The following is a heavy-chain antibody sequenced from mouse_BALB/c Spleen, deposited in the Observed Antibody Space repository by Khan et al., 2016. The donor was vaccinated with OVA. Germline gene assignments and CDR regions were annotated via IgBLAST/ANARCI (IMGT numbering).Heavy chain of an antibody. D-gene: IGHD1-2*01. J-gene: IGHJ4*01. Sequence: EVELVESGGDLVKPGGSLKLSCAVSGFSFSTYGMSWVRQTFDKKLEWVVTIISGGHFTYFPDCVRGRFTISRDTAKNTLFLQMSCLKSEDTAEYYCASSITTAKDDYYAMDYWGQGTSVTVSS. CDR3: ASSITTAKDDYYAMDY. CDR2: IISGGHFT. CDR1: GFSFSTYG. V-gene: IGHV5-6*01.